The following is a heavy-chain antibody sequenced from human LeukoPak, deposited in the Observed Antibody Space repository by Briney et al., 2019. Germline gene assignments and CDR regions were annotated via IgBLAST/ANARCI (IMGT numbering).Heavy chain of an antibody. CDR3: ANHFSGRDDAFDI. CDR1: GFTFSSYA. D-gene: IGHD6-25*01. CDR2: ISGSGGST. Sequence: PGGSLRLSCAASGFTFSSYAMSWVRQAPGKGLEWVSAISGSGGSTYYADSVKGRFTISRDNSKNTLYLQMNSLRAEDTAVYYCANHFSGRDDAFDIWGQGTMVTVSS. J-gene: IGHJ3*02. V-gene: IGHV3-23*01.